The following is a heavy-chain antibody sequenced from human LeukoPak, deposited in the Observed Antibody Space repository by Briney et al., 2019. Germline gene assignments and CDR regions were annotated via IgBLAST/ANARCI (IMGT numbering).Heavy chain of an antibody. CDR3: ARVGITMVRGVSWFDP. D-gene: IGHD3-10*01. CDR1: GGTFSDYA. V-gene: IGHV1-8*01. CDR2: MNPNSGNT. J-gene: IGHJ5*02. Sequence: ASVKVSCKASGGTFSDYALNWVRQAPGQGLEWRGWMNPNSGNTGYAQKFQGRVTMTRNTSISTAYMELSSLRSEDTAVYYCARVGITMVRGVSWFDPWGQGTLVTVSS.